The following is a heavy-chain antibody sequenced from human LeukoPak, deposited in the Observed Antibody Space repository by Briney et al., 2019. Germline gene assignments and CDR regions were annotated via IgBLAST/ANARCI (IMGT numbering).Heavy chain of an antibody. Sequence: ASVKVSCKASGYTFTGYYMHWVRQAPGQGLEWMGWINPNSGGTNYAQKFQGRVTMTRDTSISTAYMGLSRLRSDDTAVYYCCGYSYGFGADYWGQGTLVTVSS. D-gene: IGHD5-18*01. CDR1: GYTFTGYY. CDR3: CGYSYGFGADY. V-gene: IGHV1-2*02. J-gene: IGHJ4*02. CDR2: INPNSGGT.